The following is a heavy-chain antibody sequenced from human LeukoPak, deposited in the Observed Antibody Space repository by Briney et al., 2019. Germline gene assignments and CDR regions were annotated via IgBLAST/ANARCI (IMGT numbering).Heavy chain of an antibody. Sequence: ASVKVSSKPSGYTFTGYFMHWVRQAPGQGLEWMGWINPNSGGTNYAQKFQGRVIMTRDTSISTAYIELSRLRSDDTAVYYCARDLDGSSGCDYWGQGTLVTVSS. V-gene: IGHV1-2*02. J-gene: IGHJ4*02. CDR3: ARDLDGSSGCDY. D-gene: IGHD6-13*01. CDR1: GYTFTGYF. CDR2: INPNSGGT.